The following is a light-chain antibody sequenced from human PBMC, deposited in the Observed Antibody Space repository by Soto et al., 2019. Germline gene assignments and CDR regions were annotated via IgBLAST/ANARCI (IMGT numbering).Light chain of an antibody. CDR3: QHLNDYRYT. V-gene: IGKV1-9*01. CDR1: QAISSS. J-gene: IGKJ2*01. CDR2: AAS. Sequence: DIQLTQSPSFLSASVGDRVTITCRASQAISSSLAWYQHNPGKAPKLLIYAASTLQNGVPSSFSGSGSWTEFTLTISSLQPEGFATYYCQHLNDYRYTFGQGTKVEIK.